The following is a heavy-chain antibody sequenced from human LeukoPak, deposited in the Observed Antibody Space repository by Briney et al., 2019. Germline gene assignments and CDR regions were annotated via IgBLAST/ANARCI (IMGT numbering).Heavy chain of an antibody. CDR2: THLGDSDT. V-gene: IGHV5-51*01. Sequence: GESLKISCKGSGYSLTNYWIGWVRQMPGKGLEWMGITHLGDSDTSYSPSFQGQVTISAAKSISTAYLQWSSLKASATAVYYCARSRGRPELVDYWGQGTLVTVSS. D-gene: IGHD6-13*01. CDR1: GYSLTNYW. CDR3: ARSRGRPELVDY. J-gene: IGHJ4*02.